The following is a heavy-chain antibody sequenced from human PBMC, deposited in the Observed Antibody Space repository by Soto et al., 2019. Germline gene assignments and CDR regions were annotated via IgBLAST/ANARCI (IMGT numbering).Heavy chain of an antibody. D-gene: IGHD5-12*01. Sequence: EVQLLESGGGLVQSGGSLRLSCAASGFTFSSYAMSWVRQAPGKGLEWVSAISGSGGSTYYADSVKGRFTISRDNSKNTLYLQMNSLRADDTAVYYCAKWLRGGYYYCDYWGQGTLVTVSS. CDR3: AKWLRGGYYYCDY. J-gene: IGHJ4*02. CDR2: ISGSGGST. V-gene: IGHV3-23*01. CDR1: GFTFSSYA.